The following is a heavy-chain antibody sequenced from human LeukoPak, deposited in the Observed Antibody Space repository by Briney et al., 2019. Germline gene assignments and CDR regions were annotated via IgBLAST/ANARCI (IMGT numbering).Heavy chain of an antibody. Sequence: ASVKVSCKASGYTFTSYGISWVRQAPGQGLEWMGWISVYNGNTNYAQKLQGRVTMTTDTSTSTAYMELRSLRSDDTAVYYCARDVGPSPRLGPGGTRPVDYWGQGTLVTVSS. CDR1: GYTFTSYG. CDR3: ARDVGPSPRLGPGGTRPVDY. J-gene: IGHJ4*02. V-gene: IGHV1-18*01. D-gene: IGHD6-13*01. CDR2: ISVYNGNT.